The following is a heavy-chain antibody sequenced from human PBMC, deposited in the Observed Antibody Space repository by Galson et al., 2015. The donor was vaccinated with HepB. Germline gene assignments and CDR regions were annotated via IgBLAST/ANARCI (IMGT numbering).Heavy chain of an antibody. D-gene: IGHD2-15*01. CDR1: GFTFSGYG. Sequence: SLRLACAASGFTFSGYGMHWVRQAPGKGLEWVAVIWYDGSNKYYANSVKGRFTISRDNSKNTLYLHMNSLRAEDTGVYYCASDGELHDALDIWGQGTMVAVSS. CDR2: IWYDGSNK. V-gene: IGHV3-33*01. CDR3: ASDGELHDALDI. J-gene: IGHJ3*02.